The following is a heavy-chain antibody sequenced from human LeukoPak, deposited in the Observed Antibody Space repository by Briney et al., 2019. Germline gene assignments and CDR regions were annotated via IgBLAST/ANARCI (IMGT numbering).Heavy chain of an antibody. D-gene: IGHD5-18*01. CDR3: ARVGYSYGSPPIYWFDP. J-gene: IGHJ5*02. CDR1: GYTFTGYY. Sequence: ASVKVSCKASGYTFTGYYMHWVRQAPGQGLEWMGRINPNSGGTNYAQKFQGRVTMIRDTSISTAYMELSRLRSDDTAVYYCARVGYSYGSPPIYWFDPWGQGTLVTVSS. V-gene: IGHV1-2*06. CDR2: INPNSGGT.